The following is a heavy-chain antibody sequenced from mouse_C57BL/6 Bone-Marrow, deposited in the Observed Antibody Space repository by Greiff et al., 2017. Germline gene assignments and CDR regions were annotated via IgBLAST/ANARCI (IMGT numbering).Heavy chain of an antibody. Sequence: LQESGAELVKPGASVKLSCKASGYTFTSYWMQWVKQRPGQGLEWIGEIDPSDSYTNYNQKFKGKATLTVDTSSSTAYMQLSSLTSEDSAVYYCARDYSGSSMFAYWGQGTLVTVSA. CDR3: ARDYSGSSMFAY. CDR2: IDPSDSYT. CDR1: GYTFTSYW. J-gene: IGHJ3*01. D-gene: IGHD1-1*01. V-gene: IGHV1-50*01.